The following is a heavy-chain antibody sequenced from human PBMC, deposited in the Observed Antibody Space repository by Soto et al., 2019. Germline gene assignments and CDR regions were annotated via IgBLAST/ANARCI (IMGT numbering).Heavy chain of an antibody. CDR1: GYTFTSYG. J-gene: IGHJ4*02. CDR3: AGGRDLRGYSYAEFDY. V-gene: IGHV1-18*01. D-gene: IGHD5-18*01. CDR2: NSAYNGNT. Sequence: QVQLVQSGAEVKKPGASVKVSCKASGYTFTSYGISWVRQAPGQGLEWMGWNSAYNGNTNYAQKLQGRVTMTTDTSTSTAYMELRSLRSDDTAVDYCAGGRDLRGYSYAEFDYWGQGTLVTVSS.